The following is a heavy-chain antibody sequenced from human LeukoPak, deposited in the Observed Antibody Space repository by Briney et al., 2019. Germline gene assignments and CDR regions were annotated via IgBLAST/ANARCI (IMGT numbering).Heavy chain of an antibody. CDR3: ARLLRDNTMVRGVRARRRFDP. CDR2: INHSGST. Sequence: SETLSLTCAVSGDSISSSKYYWGWIRQPPGKGLEWIGEINHSGSTNYNPSLKSRVTISVDTSKNQFSLKLSSVTAADTAVYYCARLLRDNTMVRGVRARRRFDPWGQGTLVTVSS. J-gene: IGHJ5*02. D-gene: IGHD3-10*01. V-gene: IGHV4-39*07. CDR1: GDSISSSKYY.